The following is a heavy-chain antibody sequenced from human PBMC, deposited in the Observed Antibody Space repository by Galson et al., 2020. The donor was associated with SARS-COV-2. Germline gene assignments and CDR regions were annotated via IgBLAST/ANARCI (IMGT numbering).Heavy chain of an antibody. CDR3: ARGLGGNSWADAFDI. Sequence: GESLKISCAASGFTVSSNYMSWVRQAPGKGLEWVSVTYSGGSTYYADSVKGRFTISRDNSKNTLYLQMNSLRAEDTAVYYCARGLGGNSWADAFDIWGQGTMVTVSS. D-gene: IGHD2-21*02. J-gene: IGHJ3*02. CDR1: GFTVSSNY. V-gene: IGHV3-53*01. CDR2: TYSGGST.